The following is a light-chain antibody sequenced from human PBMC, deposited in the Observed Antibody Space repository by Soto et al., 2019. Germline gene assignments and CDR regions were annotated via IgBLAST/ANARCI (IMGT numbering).Light chain of an antibody. Sequence: IVLTQSPATLSSFPGDRVTLSCRASQYINTRLAWYQHRPGQAPRLLIYQTSLRAAGIPARFSASGSGTDFTLTISRLEPEDFAVYYCQQYGSIPWTFGQGTKVAIK. CDR3: QQYGSIPWT. V-gene: IGKV3-20*01. J-gene: IGKJ1*01. CDR2: QTS. CDR1: QYINTR.